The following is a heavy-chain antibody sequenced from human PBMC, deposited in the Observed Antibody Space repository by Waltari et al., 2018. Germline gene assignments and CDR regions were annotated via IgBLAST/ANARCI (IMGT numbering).Heavy chain of an antibody. Sequence: QVELQESGPGLVKPPGTLSLTCAVPSGQVRNHRRWGWVRQPLGKGLEWIGEISQGGSSNYNPSLKSRVTISIDTSKNQFSLKVTSVTAADTAIYYCARHIGVPGTRGFDYWGQGTLVTVSS. CDR3: ARHIGVPGTRGFDY. CDR2: ISQGGSS. CDR1: SGQVRNHRR. V-gene: IGHV4-4*03. J-gene: IGHJ4*02. D-gene: IGHD6-13*01.